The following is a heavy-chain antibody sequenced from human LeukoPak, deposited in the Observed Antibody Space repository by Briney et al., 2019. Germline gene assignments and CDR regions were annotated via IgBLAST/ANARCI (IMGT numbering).Heavy chain of an antibody. CDR3: ARCGGRGYSYGYPSYYYYMDV. CDR1: GFRFSDHY. Sequence: GGSLRLSCAVSGFRFSDHYMSSIRQAPGKGLEWVSHISSSGSTIYYADSVKGRFTISRDNAKSSLYLQMNSLRAGDTAVYYCARCGGRGYSYGYPSYYYYMDVWGKGTTVTVSS. D-gene: IGHD5-18*01. CDR2: ISSSGSTI. J-gene: IGHJ6*03. V-gene: IGHV3-11*04.